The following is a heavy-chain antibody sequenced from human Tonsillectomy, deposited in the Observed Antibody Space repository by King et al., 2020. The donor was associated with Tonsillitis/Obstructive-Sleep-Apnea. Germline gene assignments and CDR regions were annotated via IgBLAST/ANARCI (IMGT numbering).Heavy chain of an antibody. V-gene: IGHV3-48*03. Sequence: VQLVESGGGLVQPGGSLRLSCAASGFTFSSYEMNWVRQAPGKGLEWVSYISSSGTKIYYADSVKGRFTISRDNAKNSLYLQMNSLRVEDTAVYYCARDRDNDGLNDAFDIWGQGTMVTVSS. CDR2: ISSSGTKI. CDR1: GFTFSSYE. D-gene: IGHD5-24*01. J-gene: IGHJ3*02. CDR3: ARDRDNDGLNDAFDI.